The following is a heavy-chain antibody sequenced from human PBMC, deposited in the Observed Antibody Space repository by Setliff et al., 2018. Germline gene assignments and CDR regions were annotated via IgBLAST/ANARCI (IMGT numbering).Heavy chain of an antibody. Sequence: ASVKVSCKASGYIFTSYGISWVRQAPGQGLEWMGWISSYNGKTNYAQKLQGRVTMTTDTSTSTAYMELRSLRSDDTAVYYCAREGVETRSSTDYRYYMDVWGKGTTVTVSS. CDR3: AREGVETRSSTDYRYYMDV. CDR1: GYIFTSYG. V-gene: IGHV1-18*01. J-gene: IGHJ6*03. D-gene: IGHD2-21*02. CDR2: ISSYNGKT.